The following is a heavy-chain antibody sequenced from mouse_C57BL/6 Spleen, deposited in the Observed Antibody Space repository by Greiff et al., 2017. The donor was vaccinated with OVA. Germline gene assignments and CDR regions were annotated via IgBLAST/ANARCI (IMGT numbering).Heavy chain of an antibody. CDR1: GFSLTSYG. CDR2: IWSGGST. V-gene: IGHV2-2*01. D-gene: IGHD1-1*01. J-gene: IGHJ4*01. CDR3: ARRVYYYGSSYRGYAMDY. Sequence: VKLMESGPGLVQPSQSLSITCTVSGFSLTSYGVHWVRQSPGKGLEWLGVIWSGGSTDYNAAFISRLSISKDNSKSQVFFKMNSLQADDTAIYYCARRVYYYGSSYRGYAMDYWGQGTSVTVSS.